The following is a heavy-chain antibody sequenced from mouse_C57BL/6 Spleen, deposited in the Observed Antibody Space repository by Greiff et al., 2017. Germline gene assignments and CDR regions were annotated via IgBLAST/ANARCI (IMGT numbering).Heavy chain of an antibody. CDR3: ARDPAWRYYVNY. J-gene: IGHJ2*01. Sequence: EVKLVESGGGLVKPGGSLKLSCAASGFTFSSYDMSWVRQTPEQRLEWVATISDGGSYTYYPDNVKVRFTISRDNAKNDLYLQMSHLKSEDTAMYYCARDPAWRYYVNYWGQGTTLTVSS. CDR1: GFTFSSYD. CDR2: ISDGGSYT. D-gene: IGHD1-2*01. V-gene: IGHV5-4*01.